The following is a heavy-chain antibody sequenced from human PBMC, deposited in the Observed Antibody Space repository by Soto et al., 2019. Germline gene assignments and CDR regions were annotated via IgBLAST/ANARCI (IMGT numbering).Heavy chain of an antibody. CDR1: GFTFGDYA. Sequence: GGSLRLSCTASGFTFGDYAMSWFRQAPGKGLEWVGFIRSKAYGGTTEYAASVKGRFTISRDDSKSIAYLQMNSLKTEDTAVYYCTSSTIFGVVMSPDYYYYGMDVWGQGTTVTVSS. CDR3: TSSTIFGVVMSPDYYYYGMDV. D-gene: IGHD3-3*01. V-gene: IGHV3-49*03. J-gene: IGHJ6*02. CDR2: IRSKAYGGTT.